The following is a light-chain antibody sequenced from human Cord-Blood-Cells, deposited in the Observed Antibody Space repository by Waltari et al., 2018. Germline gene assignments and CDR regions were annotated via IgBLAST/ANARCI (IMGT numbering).Light chain of an antibody. J-gene: IGLJ3*02. Sequence: QSALTQPASVSGSPGQSITISCTGTSSDVGGYNYVSWYQQPPGKAPKLMIYDVSKRPSGVSNRFSGSKSGNTASLTISGLKAEDEADYYCSSYTSSSRVFGGGTKLTVL. V-gene: IGLV2-14*01. CDR1: SSDVGGYNY. CDR2: DVS. CDR3: SSYTSSSRV.